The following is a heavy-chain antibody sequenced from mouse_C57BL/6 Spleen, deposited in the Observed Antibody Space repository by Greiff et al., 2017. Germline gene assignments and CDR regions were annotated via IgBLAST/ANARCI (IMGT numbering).Heavy chain of an antibody. Sequence: EVQGVESGGGLVKPGGSLKLSCAASGFTFSSYAMSWVRQTPEKRLEWVATISDGGSYTYYPDNVKGRFTISRDNAKNNLYLQMSHLKSEDTAMYYCARDLRDYYGSSQYYYAMGYWGQGTSVTVSS. D-gene: IGHD1-1*01. CDR3: ARDLRDYYGSSQYYYAMGY. J-gene: IGHJ4*01. V-gene: IGHV5-4*01. CDR1: GFTFSSYA. CDR2: ISDGGSYT.